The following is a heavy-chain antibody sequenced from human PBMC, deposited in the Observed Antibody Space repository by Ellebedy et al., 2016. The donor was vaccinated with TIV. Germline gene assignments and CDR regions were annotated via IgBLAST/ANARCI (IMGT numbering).Heavy chain of an antibody. Sequence: GESLKISCAASGFIFSSYWMHWVRQAPGKGLVWVSRITSDGSRTDYADSVVKGRFTISRDNAKNTLYLQMNSLRAEDTALYYCVRDRYGSGRNDAFDIWGQGTMVTVSS. CDR2: ITSDGSRT. J-gene: IGHJ3*02. V-gene: IGHV3-74*01. CDR1: GFIFSSYW. CDR3: VRDRYGSGRNDAFDI. D-gene: IGHD3-10*01.